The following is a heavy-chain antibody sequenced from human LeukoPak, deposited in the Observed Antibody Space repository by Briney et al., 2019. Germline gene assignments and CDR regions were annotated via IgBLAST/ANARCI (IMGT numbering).Heavy chain of an antibody. CDR2: IRSKAYGGTT. V-gene: IGHV3-49*04. J-gene: IGHJ5*02. CDR1: GFTFGDYA. Sequence: GRSLRLSCTASGFTFGDYAMSWVRQAPGKGLEWVGFIRSKAYGGTTEYAASVKGRFTISRDDSKSIAYLQMNSLKTEDTAVYYCTRENDYGDYANWFDPWGQGTLVTVSS. CDR3: TRENDYGDYANWFDP. D-gene: IGHD4-17*01.